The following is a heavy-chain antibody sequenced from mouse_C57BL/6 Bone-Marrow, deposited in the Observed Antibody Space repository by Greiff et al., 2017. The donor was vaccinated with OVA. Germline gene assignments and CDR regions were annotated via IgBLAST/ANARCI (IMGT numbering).Heavy chain of an antibody. J-gene: IGHJ4*01. CDR1: GYTFTDYE. CDR3: TRGYSNYYAMDY. Sequence: VKLMESGAELVRPGASVTLSCKASGYTFTDYEMHWVKQTPVHSLEWIGAIDPETGGTAYNQKFKGKAILTADKSSSTAYMELRSLTSEDSAVYYCTRGYSNYYAMDYWGQGTSVTVSS. D-gene: IGHD2-5*01. V-gene: IGHV1-15*01. CDR2: IDPETGGT.